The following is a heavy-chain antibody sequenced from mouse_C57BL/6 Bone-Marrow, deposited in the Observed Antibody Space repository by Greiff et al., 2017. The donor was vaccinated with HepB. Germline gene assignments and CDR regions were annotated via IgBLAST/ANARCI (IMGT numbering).Heavy chain of an antibody. Sequence: VQLQQPGAELVKPGASVNLSCTASGYTFTSYWMHSVKQRPAQDLEWIGMIHPNSGSNNYNEKFKSKATLTVDKSSSTAYMQLSSLTSEDSAVYYCARYGGIIYYYGSSYAMDYWGQGTSVTVSS. CDR1: GYTFTSYW. D-gene: IGHD1-1*01. CDR2: IHPNSGSN. CDR3: ARYGGIIYYYGSSYAMDY. V-gene: IGHV1-64*01. J-gene: IGHJ4*01.